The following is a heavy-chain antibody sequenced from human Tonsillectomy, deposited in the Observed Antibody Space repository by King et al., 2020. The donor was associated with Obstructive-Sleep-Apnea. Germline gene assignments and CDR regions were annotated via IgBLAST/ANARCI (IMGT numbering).Heavy chain of an antibody. CDR3: ARITGDSSGHVFYNGVDV. CDR1: GDSINKYY. J-gene: IGHJ6*02. V-gene: IGHV4-4*09. CDR2: IFWSGGT. Sequence: VQLQESGPRVVKPSETLSLMCNVSGDSINKYYWSWFRQPPGKGLGWLGDIFWSGGTKYNPSLHSRVTISVERSRNQFSLKLSPVTAADTAVYFCARITGDSSGHVFYNGVDVWGQGTTVTVSS. D-gene: IGHD6-19*01.